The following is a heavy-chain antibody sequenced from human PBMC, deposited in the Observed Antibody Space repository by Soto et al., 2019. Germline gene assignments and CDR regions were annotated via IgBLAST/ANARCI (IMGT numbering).Heavy chain of an antibody. CDR2: MYYSGNT. J-gene: IGHJ5*02. Sequence: PSETLSLTCTVSGGSINSSRYYYWGWIRQPPGKGLEWIGSMYYSGNTYYNPSLKSRVTISVDPSKNRLSLNLKSVTAADTAVYYCATHVSRYSSGWYLLWFDPWGRGSLVTVSS. CDR3: ATHVSRYSSGWYLLWFDP. V-gene: IGHV4-39*01. D-gene: IGHD6-19*01. CDR1: GGSINSSRYYY.